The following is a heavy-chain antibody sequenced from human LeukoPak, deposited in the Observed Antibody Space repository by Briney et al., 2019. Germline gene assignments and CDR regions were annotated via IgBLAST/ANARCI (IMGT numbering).Heavy chain of an antibody. Sequence: PGGSLRLSSAASGFTFSSYGMHWVRQAPGKGLEWVAFIRYDGSNKYYADSVKGRFTISRDNSKNTLYLQMNSLRAEDTAVYYCAKDLAGAGMASWFDPWGQGTLVTVSS. J-gene: IGHJ5*02. CDR3: AKDLAGAGMASWFDP. CDR1: GFTFSSYG. D-gene: IGHD6-13*01. CDR2: IRYDGSNK. V-gene: IGHV3-30*02.